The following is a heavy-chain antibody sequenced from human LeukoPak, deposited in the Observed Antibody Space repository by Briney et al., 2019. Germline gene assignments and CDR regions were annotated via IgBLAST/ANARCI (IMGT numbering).Heavy chain of an antibody. D-gene: IGHD6-19*01. J-gene: IGHJ4*02. V-gene: IGHV4-59*12. CDR3: ARSPRRPSGWPYYFDY. CDR2: IYYSGST. Sequence: SETLSLTCTVSGGSISSYYWSWIRQPPGKGLEWIRYIYYSGSTNYNPSLKSRVTISVDTSKNQFSLKLSSVTAADTAVYYCARSPRRPSGWPYYFDYWGQGTLVTVSS. CDR1: GGSISSYY.